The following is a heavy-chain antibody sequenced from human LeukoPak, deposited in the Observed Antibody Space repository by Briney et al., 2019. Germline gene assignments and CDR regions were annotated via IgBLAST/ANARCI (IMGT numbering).Heavy chain of an antibody. D-gene: IGHD3-10*01. Sequence: GESLRLSCTASGFTFSNAWMSWVRQAPGKGLEWVGRIKTKADGGTTDYVAPVKGRFTISRDDSTNTLYLQMNSLKTEDTAVYYCSTYGSGKPGGVWGQGTTVTVSS. CDR1: GFTFSNAW. V-gene: IGHV3-15*01. J-gene: IGHJ6*02. CDR3: STYGSGKPGGV. CDR2: IKTKADGGTT.